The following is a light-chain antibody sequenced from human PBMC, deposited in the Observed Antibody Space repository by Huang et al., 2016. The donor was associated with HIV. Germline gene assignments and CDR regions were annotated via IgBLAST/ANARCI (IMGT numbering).Light chain of an antibody. V-gene: IGKV1-33*01. Sequence: DIQMTQSPSSLSASVGDRVTITCQASQDISNYLNWYQQKPGKAPKLLIYDACNLETGVPSRIRGSGSVTDFTFTISSLQPEDIATYYCQQYDNRPPYTFGQGTKLQI. CDR3: QQYDNRPPYT. J-gene: IGKJ2*01. CDR1: QDISNY. CDR2: DAC.